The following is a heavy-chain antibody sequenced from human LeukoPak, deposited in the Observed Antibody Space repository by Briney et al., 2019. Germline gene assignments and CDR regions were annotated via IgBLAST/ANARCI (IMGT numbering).Heavy chain of an antibody. CDR3: ARESGGHDY. CDR2: ISGSGDTT. Sequence: GGSLRLSCAASGITFSSFAMTWLRQAPGKGLEWVSVISGSGDTTYCADSVKGRFTISRDNSKNTLYLQMNSLRVEDTAIYHCARESGGHDYWGQGTLVTVSS. J-gene: IGHJ4*02. D-gene: IGHD1-1*01. CDR1: GITFSSFA. V-gene: IGHV3-23*01.